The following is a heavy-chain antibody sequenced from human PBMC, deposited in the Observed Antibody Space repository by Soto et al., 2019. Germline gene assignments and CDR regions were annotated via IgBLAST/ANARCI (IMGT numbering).Heavy chain of an antibody. CDR1: GGTFSSYA. D-gene: IGHD3-10*01. V-gene: IGHV1-69*01. CDR3: ARGSEAGRWLQIYWYFHL. Sequence: QVQLVQSGAEVKKPGSSVKVSCKASGGTFSSYAISWVRQAPGQGLEWMGGIIPIFGTANYAQKFQGRVTITAGESTGTGYMGLGSLRTEDTAVYYCARGSEAGRWLQIYWYFHLWGRGTLVTVSS. CDR2: IIPIFGTA. J-gene: IGHJ2*01.